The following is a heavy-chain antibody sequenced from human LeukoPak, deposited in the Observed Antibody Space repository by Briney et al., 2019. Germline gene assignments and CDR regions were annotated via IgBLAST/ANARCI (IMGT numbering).Heavy chain of an antibody. CDR3: ARAIPRLRFLESSGYMDV. Sequence: PGGSLRLSCAASGFTFSSYGMHWVRQAPGKGLEWVAFIRYDGSNKYYADSVKGRFTISRDNSKNTLYLQMNSLRAEDTAVYYCARAIPRLRFLESSGYMDVWGKGTTVTVSS. V-gene: IGHV3-30*02. CDR1: GFTFSSYG. J-gene: IGHJ6*03. CDR2: IRYDGSNK. D-gene: IGHD3-3*01.